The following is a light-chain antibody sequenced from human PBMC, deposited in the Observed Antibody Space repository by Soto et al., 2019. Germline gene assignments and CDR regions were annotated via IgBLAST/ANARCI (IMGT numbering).Light chain of an antibody. Sequence: EIVLTHSPATLSLSPGERATLSCRASQSVSSYLAWYQQKPGQAPRLLIYDASNRATGIPARFSGSGSGTDFTLTIGSLEPEDFAVYYCQQRSNWPGTFGQGTKVDIK. CDR2: DAS. V-gene: IGKV3-11*01. CDR1: QSVSSY. CDR3: QQRSNWPGT. J-gene: IGKJ1*01.